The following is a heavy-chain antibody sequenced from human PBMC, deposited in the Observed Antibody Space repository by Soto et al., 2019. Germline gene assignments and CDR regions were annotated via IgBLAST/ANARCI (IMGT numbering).Heavy chain of an antibody. J-gene: IGHJ4*02. CDR2: ISGSGSSA. D-gene: IGHD5-18*01. CDR3: AKGRNSYGPFFDY. CDR1: GFTFNSYA. Sequence: EVQLLESGGGLVQPGGSLRLSCAASGFTFNSYAMSWVRQAPGKGLEWVSIISGSGSSAYYADSVKGRFTISRDNSKNTLYLQMNSLRVEDTAVYYCAKGRNSYGPFFDYWGQGNLVTVSS. V-gene: IGHV3-23*01.